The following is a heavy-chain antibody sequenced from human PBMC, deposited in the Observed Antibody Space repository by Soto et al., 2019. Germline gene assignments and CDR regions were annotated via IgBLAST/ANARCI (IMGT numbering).Heavy chain of an antibody. CDR2: IYWDDDK. CDR3: AHNLYNSGWSHFDY. CDR1: GFSLSTTGVA. V-gene: IGHV2-5*02. J-gene: IGHJ4*02. Sequence: QITLKESGPTLVKPTQTLTLTCTFSGFSLSTTGVAVGWIRQPPGKALEWLAIIYWDDDKRYSPSLKTRLTITKDTSKNQVVLTMTNMDPEDTATYYCAHNLYNSGWSHFDYWGQGTLVTVSA. D-gene: IGHD6-19*01.